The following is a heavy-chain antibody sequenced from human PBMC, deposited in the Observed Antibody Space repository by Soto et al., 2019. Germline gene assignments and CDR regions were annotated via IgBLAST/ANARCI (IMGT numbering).Heavy chain of an antibody. CDR1: GFTFTNYY. J-gene: IGHJ4*02. CDR3: ARGDTYYFNSYFDY. D-gene: IGHD3-10*01. CDR2: ISAYSGNT. Sequence: QVQLVQSGAEVKKPGASVKVSCKTSGFTFTNYYINWVRQAPGQGLEVMGWISAYSGNTNYAQNLQGRVTMTTDTSASTAYLELRSLRSDDTAVYFCARGDTYYFNSYFDYWGQGTLVTVS. V-gene: IGHV1-18*01.